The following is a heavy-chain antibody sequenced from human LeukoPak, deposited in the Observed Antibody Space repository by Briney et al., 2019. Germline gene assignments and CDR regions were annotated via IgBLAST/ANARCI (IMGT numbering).Heavy chain of an antibody. CDR1: GYILTELS. D-gene: IGHD6-13*01. CDR2: FDPEDGET. Sequence: ASVKVSCKVSGYILTELSMHWVRQAPGKGLEWMGGFDPEDGETIYAQKFQGRVTMTEDTSTDTAYMELSSLRSEDTAVYYCATSVGVTSSSWYYFDYWGQGTLVTVSS. CDR3: ATSVGVTSSSWYYFDY. J-gene: IGHJ4*02. V-gene: IGHV1-24*01.